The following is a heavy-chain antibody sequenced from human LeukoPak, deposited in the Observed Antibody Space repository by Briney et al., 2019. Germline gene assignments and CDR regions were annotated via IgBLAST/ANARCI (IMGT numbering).Heavy chain of an antibody. CDR1: GGSISSSSYY. Sequence: SETLSLTCTVSGGSISSSSYYWGWIRQPPGKGLEWIGSIYYSGSTYYNPSLKSRVTISVDTSKNQSSLKLSSVTAADTAVYYCARGTITMVRGVIIKYYYYYMDVWGKGTTVTVSS. J-gene: IGHJ6*03. D-gene: IGHD3-10*01. CDR2: IYYSGST. CDR3: ARGTITMVRGVIIKYYYYYMDV. V-gene: IGHV4-39*07.